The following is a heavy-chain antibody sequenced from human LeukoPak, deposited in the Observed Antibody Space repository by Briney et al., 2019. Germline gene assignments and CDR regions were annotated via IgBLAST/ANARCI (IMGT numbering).Heavy chain of an antibody. CDR2: ISGSGGST. D-gene: IGHD1-26*01. V-gene: IGHV3-23*01. CDR3: AKEEVYSGSYPAFDY. Sequence: GGSLRLSCAASGFTFSTYAVSWVRQAPGKGLEWVSAISGSGGSTYYADSVKGRFTISRDNSKNTLYLQMNSLRAEDTAVYYCAKEEVYSGSYPAFDYWGQGTLVTVSS. J-gene: IGHJ4*02. CDR1: GFTFSTYA.